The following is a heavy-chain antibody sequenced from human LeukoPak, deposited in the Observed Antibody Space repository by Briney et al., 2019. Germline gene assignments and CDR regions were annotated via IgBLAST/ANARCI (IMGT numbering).Heavy chain of an antibody. V-gene: IGHV1-2*02. J-gene: IGHJ4*02. CDR3: ARAGLVVIPDI. CDR2: TNPNSGDT. CDR1: GYTFTDYY. D-gene: IGHD2-8*02. Sequence: ASVKVSCKASGYTFTDYYMHWVRQAPGQGLEWLGWTNPNSGDTKYAQKFQGRVTMTRDTSISTVYMDLSRLRSDDTAVYYCARAGLVVIPDIWGQGTLVTVSS.